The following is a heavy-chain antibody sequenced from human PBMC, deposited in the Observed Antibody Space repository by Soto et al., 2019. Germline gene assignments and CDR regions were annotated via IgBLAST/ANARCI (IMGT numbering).Heavy chain of an antibody. CDR3: ARARTLWGVTSNWFDP. Sequence: SEPKCVPCAVYGGKFGCYDWRWIRQKTGKGLEWIGEINHSGSTNYNPSLKSRVTISVDTSKNQFSLKLSSVTAADTAVYYCARARTLWGVTSNWFDPWGQGTRVTVSS. D-gene: IGHD3-10*01. CDR1: GGKFGCYD. J-gene: IGHJ5*02. CDR2: INHSGST. V-gene: IGHV4-34*01.